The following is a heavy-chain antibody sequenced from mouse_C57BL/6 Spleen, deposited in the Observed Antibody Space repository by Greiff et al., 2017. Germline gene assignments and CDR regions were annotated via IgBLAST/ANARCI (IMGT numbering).Heavy chain of an antibody. Sequence: QVQLKQPGAELVMPGASVKLSCKASGYTFTSYWMHWVKQRPGQGLEWIGEIDPSDSYTNYNQKFKGKSTLPVDKSSSTAYVQLSSLTSEDSTVYYCARITTVERGYFDVWGTGTTVTVSS. CDR3: ARITTVERGYFDV. CDR2: IDPSDSYT. D-gene: IGHD1-1*01. V-gene: IGHV1-69*01. CDR1: GYTFTSYW. J-gene: IGHJ1*03.